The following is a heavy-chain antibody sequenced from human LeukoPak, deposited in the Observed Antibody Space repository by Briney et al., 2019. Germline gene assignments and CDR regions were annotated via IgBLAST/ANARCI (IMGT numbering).Heavy chain of an antibody. V-gene: IGHV4-34*01. CDR2: INHSGST. CDR3: ARLRSPGDFDY. D-gene: IGHD1-26*01. Sequence: SETLSLTCAVYGGSFSGYYWSWIRQPPGKGLEWIGEINHSGSTYYNPSLKSRVTISVDTSKNQFSLNLNSVTAADTAVYYCARLRSPGDFDYWGQGTLVTVSS. CDR1: GGSFSGYY. J-gene: IGHJ4*02.